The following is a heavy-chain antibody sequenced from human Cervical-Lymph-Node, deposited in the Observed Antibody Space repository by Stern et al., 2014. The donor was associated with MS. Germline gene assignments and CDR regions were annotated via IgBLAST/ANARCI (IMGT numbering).Heavy chain of an antibody. CDR3: ARDEGIGGYFDY. Sequence: DQLVESGGGVVQPGRSLRLSCAASGFTFSSYGMHWVRQAPGKGLEWVAVIWNHSSTKYYADFVTGRFTISRDNSKNTLYLQMNSLRAEDTAVYYCARDEGIGGYFDYWGQGTLVTVSS. D-gene: IGHD1-26*01. CDR2: IWNHSSTK. J-gene: IGHJ4*02. CDR1: GFTFSSYG. V-gene: IGHV3-33*01.